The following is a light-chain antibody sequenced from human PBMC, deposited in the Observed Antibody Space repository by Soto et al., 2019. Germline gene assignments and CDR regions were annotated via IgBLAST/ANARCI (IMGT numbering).Light chain of an antibody. CDR3: VLYMGSGPWV. Sequence: QTVVTQEPSFSVSPGGTVTLTCGLSSGSVSTSYYPAWYQQAPGQAPRTLIYNTYTRSSGVPDRFSGSILGTKAALTITGAQADDESDYYPVLYMGSGPWVFGGGTKLTVL. J-gene: IGLJ3*02. V-gene: IGLV8-61*01. CDR1: SGSVSTSYY. CDR2: NTY.